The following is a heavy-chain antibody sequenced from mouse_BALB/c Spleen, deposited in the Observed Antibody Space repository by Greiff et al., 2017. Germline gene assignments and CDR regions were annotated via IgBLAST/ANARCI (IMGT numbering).Heavy chain of an antibody. Sequence: EVKLMESGGGLVKPGGSLKLSCAASGFTFSSYTMSWVRQTPEKRLEWVATISSGGSYTYYPDSVKGRFTISRDNAKNTLYLQMSSLKSEDTAMYYCTRDNGYYNYWYFDVWGAGTTVTVSS. CDR3: TRDNGYYNYWYFDV. D-gene: IGHD2-3*01. CDR2: ISSGGSYT. V-gene: IGHV5-6-4*01. CDR1: GFTFSSYT. J-gene: IGHJ1*01.